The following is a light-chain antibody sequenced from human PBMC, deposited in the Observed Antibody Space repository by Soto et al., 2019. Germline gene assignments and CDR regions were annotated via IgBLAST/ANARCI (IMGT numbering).Light chain of an antibody. CDR3: QQYGSSPPIT. CDR2: GAS. CDR1: QSVSSNY. V-gene: IGKV3-20*01. Sequence: ELVLTQSPGTLSLSPGARATLSCRASQSVSSNYLAWYQRKPGQAPRLLIYGASSRATGIPDRFSGIVSGTDFTLTISRLETEDSLVYYGQQYGSSPPITFGRGTRLENK. J-gene: IGKJ5*01.